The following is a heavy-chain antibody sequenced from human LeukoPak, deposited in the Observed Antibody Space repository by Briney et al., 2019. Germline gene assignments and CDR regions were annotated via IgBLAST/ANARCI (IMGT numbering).Heavy chain of an antibody. CDR2: IKGDGNEK. CDR1: GFSFSRYW. J-gene: IGHJ5*01. V-gene: IGHV3-7*01. Sequence: GGSLRLSCAASGFSFSRYWMNWVRQAPGKGLEWVANIKGDGNEKNYVDSVKGRCSISRVNARNSLYLQMDSLRADDTAVYYCAKEGAYPIITYDSWGQGALVTVSS. D-gene: IGHD3-10*01. CDR3: AKEGAYPIITYDS.